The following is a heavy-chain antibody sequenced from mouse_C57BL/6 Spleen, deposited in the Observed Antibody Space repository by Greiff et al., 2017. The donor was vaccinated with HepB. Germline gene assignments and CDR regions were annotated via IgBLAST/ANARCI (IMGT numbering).Heavy chain of an antibody. Sequence: QVQLQQPGAELVKPGASVKLSCKASGYTFTSYWMQWVKQRPGQGLEWIGEIDPSDSYTNYNQKFKGKATLTVDTSSSTAYKQLSSLTSEDSAVYYCARPLYGSSFYWYFDVWGTGTTVTVSS. CDR1: GYTFTSYW. J-gene: IGHJ1*03. D-gene: IGHD1-1*01. V-gene: IGHV1-50*01. CDR3: ARPLYGSSFYWYFDV. CDR2: IDPSDSYT.